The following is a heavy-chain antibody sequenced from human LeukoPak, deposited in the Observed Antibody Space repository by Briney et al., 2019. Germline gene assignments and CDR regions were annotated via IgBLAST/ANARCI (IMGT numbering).Heavy chain of an antibody. CDR2: IIPIFGTA. D-gene: IGHD3-22*01. Sequence: SVKVSCKASGGTFSSYAISWVRQAPGQGLEWMGGIIPIFGTANYAQKFQGRVTITADKSTSTAYMELSSLRSEDTAVYYCARSLNYYDSSGYRLVWFDPWGQGTLVTVSS. CDR1: GGTFSSYA. CDR3: ARSLNYYDSSGYRLVWFDP. J-gene: IGHJ5*02. V-gene: IGHV1-69*06.